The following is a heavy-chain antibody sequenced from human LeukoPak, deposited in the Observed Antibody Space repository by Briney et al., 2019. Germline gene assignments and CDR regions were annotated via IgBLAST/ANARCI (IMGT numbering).Heavy chain of an antibody. CDR2: IYYSGST. V-gene: IGHV4-59*12. CDR3: ATKLDYYDSSGYCHLDY. CDR1: GGSISSYY. J-gene: IGHJ4*02. Sequence: SETLSLTCTVSGGSISSYYWSWIRQPPGKGLEWIGYIYYSGSTNYNPSLKSRVTISVDTSKNQFSPKLSSVTAADTAVYYCATKLDYYDSSGYCHLDYWGQGTLVTVSS. D-gene: IGHD3-22*01.